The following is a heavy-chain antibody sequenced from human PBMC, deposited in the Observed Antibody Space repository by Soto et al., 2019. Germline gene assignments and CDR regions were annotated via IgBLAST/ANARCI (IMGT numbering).Heavy chain of an antibody. CDR2: ISGSGGST. D-gene: IGHD2-8*01. Sequence: GGSLRLSCAASGFTFSSYAMSWVRQAPGKGLEWVSAISGSGGSTYYADSVKGRFTISRDNSKNTRYLQMNSLRAEDTAVYYCAKGLGYCTNGVCYYYYYYYMDVWGKGTTVTVSS. V-gene: IGHV3-23*01. CDR1: GFTFSSYA. J-gene: IGHJ6*03. CDR3: AKGLGYCTNGVCYYYYYYYMDV.